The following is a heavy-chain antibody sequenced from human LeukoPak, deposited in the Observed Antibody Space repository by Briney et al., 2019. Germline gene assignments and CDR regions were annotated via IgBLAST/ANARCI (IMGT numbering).Heavy chain of an antibody. D-gene: IGHD6-19*01. V-gene: IGHV4-34*01. CDR2: INHSGST. CDR1: GGSFSGYY. Sequence: PSETLSLTCAVYGGSFSGYYWSWIRQPPGKGLEWIGEINHSGSTNYNPSLKSRVTISVDTSKNQFSLKLSSVTAADTAVYYCARGRRKIAVAGTPVFYYWGQGTLVTVSS. J-gene: IGHJ4*02. CDR3: ARGRRKIAVAGTPVFYY.